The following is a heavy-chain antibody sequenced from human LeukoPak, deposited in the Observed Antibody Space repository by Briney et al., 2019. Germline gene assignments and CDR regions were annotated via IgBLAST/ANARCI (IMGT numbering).Heavy chain of an antibody. D-gene: IGHD5-18*01. V-gene: IGHV4-39*07. Sequence: SETLSLTCTVSGGSISSSSYYWGWIRQPPGKGLEWIGSIYYSGSTYYNPSLKSRVIISVDTSKNQFSLKLSSVTAADTAVYYCARDLPVDTAMVVVRHQLGCFDPWGQGTLVTVSS. CDR2: IYYSGST. J-gene: IGHJ5*02. CDR3: ARDLPVDTAMVVVRHQLGCFDP. CDR1: GGSISSSSYY.